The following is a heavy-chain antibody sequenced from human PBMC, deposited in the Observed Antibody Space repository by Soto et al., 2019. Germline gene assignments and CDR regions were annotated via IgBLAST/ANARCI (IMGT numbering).Heavy chain of an antibody. D-gene: IGHD3-3*01. CDR1: GFSLSNGGMG. V-gene: IGHV2-26*01. CDR2: ILSNDEK. Sequence: QVTLKESGPVLVKPTETLTLTCTVSGFSLSNGGMGVVWIRQPPGKALEWLAHILSNDEKSYSTSLKSRLTVSQAPXXSXVXXTIPNMDPVDTATYYCARSFVTAIFGVVLIKRFDPWGQGTLVTVSS. J-gene: IGHJ5*02. CDR3: ARSFVTAIFGVVLIKRFDP.